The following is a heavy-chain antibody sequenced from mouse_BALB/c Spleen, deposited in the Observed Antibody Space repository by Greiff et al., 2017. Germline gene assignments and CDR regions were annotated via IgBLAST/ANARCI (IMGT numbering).Heavy chain of an antibody. V-gene: IGHV3-2*02. CDR3: ARRGYYGDYYAMDY. J-gene: IGHJ4*01. CDR2: ISYSGST. CDR1: GYSITSDYA. D-gene: IGHD2-13*01. Sequence: VQLKESGPGLVKPSQSLSLTCTATGYSITSDYAWNWIRQLPGNKLEWMGYISYSGSTSYNPSLKSRFTITRDTSKNQFFLQLNSVTTEDTATYYCARRGYYGDYYAMDYWGQGTSVTVSS.